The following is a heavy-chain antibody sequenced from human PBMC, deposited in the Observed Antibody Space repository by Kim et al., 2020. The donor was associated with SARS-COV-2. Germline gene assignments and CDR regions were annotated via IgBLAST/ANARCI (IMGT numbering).Heavy chain of an antibody. CDR3: AKAYYYDSSGYVYFDY. CDR1: GFTFSSYA. CDR2: ISGSGGST. V-gene: IGHV3-23*01. D-gene: IGHD3-22*01. J-gene: IGHJ4*02. Sequence: GGSLRLSCAASGFTFSSYAMSWVRQAPGKGLEWVSAISGSGGSTYYADSVKGRFTISRDNSKNTLYLQMNSLRAEDTAVYYCAKAYYYDSSGYVYFDYWGQGTLVTVSS.